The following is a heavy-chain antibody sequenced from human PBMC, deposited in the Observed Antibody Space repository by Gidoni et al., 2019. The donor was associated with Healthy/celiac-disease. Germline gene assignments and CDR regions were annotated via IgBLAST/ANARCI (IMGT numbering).Heavy chain of an antibody. J-gene: IGHJ5*02. Sequence: EVQLVESGGGLVKPGGSLRLSCAASGFTFSSYSMNWVRQAPGKGLEWVSSISSSSSYIYYADSVKGRFTISRDNAKNSLYLQMNSLRAEDTAVYYCARGGRAAAGNWFDPWGQGTLVTVSS. V-gene: IGHV3-21*01. CDR2: ISSSSSYI. CDR1: GFTFSSYS. CDR3: ARGGRAAAGNWFDP. D-gene: IGHD6-13*01.